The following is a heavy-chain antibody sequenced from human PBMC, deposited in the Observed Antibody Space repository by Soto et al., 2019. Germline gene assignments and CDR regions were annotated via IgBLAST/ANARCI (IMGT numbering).Heavy chain of an antibody. V-gene: IGHV3-30*18. CDR1: GFTFSSYG. D-gene: IGHD3-10*01. J-gene: IGHJ5*02. Sequence: QVQLVESGGGVVQPGRSLTLSCAASGFTFSSYGMNWVRQAPGKGLEWVAIISYDGNDKYYADSVRGRFTISRDNSKNTLYLQMHILRAEDTAFYYCAKAFGSTSGVNYFDPWGQGTLVTVSS. CDR2: ISYDGNDK. CDR3: AKAFGSTSGVNYFDP.